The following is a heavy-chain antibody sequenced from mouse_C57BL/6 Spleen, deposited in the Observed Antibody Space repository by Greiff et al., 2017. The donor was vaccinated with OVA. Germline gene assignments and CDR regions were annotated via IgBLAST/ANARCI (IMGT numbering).Heavy chain of an antibody. CDR2: IDPSDSYT. CDR3: ARYGTTVVAPYFDY. CDR1: GYTFTTSW. D-gene: IGHD1-1*01. J-gene: IGHJ2*01. Sequence: QVQLQQPGAELVMPGASVKLSCKASGYTFTTSWMHWVKRSLGQGLDWIGEIDPSDSYTNYNQKFKGKSTLTVDKSSSTAYMQLSSLTSEDSAVYYCARYGTTVVAPYFDYWGQGTTLTVSS. V-gene: IGHV1-69*01.